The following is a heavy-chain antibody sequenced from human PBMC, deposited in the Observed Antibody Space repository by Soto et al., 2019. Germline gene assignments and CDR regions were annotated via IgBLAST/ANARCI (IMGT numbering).Heavy chain of an antibody. CDR1: GLTFSSYA. CDR2: ISGSGGST. D-gene: IGHD2-2*01. V-gene: IGHV3-23*01. Sequence: GGSLRLSCAASGLTFSSYAMSWVRQAPGKGLEWVSAISGSGGSTYYADSVKGRFTISRDNSKNTLYLQMNSLRAEDTAVYYCASARAHIVVVPAAISGWFDPWGQGTLVTVSS. J-gene: IGHJ5*02. CDR3: ASARAHIVVVPAAISGWFDP.